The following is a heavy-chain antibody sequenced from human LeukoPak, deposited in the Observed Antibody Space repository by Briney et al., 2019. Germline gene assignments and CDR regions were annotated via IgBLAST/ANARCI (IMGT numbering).Heavy chain of an antibody. Sequence: GGSLRLSCAASGFTFSSYAMSWVGQAPGKGLEWVSVIGGGGGSTYYADPVKGRFTISRDNSKNTLYLQMSSLRAEDTAVYYCAKVAGYSGYDIHDAFDIWGQGTMVTVSS. CDR2: IGGGGGST. V-gene: IGHV3-23*01. J-gene: IGHJ3*02. D-gene: IGHD5-12*01. CDR1: GFTFSSYA. CDR3: AKVAGYSGYDIHDAFDI.